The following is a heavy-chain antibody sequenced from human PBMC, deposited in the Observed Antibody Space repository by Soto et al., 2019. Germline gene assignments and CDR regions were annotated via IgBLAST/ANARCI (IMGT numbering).Heavy chain of an antibody. CDR1: GFSFSNYW. D-gene: IGHD6-13*01. V-gene: IGHV3-74*01. Sequence: GGSLRLSCAASGFSFSNYWLHWVRQAPGKGLVWVSRIKGDGSETNYADSVKGRFTISRDNAKNTLYLQMNSLRAEDTAVYYCAKDLHIAATDYWGQGTLVTVSS. CDR2: IKGDGSET. J-gene: IGHJ4*02. CDR3: AKDLHIAATDY.